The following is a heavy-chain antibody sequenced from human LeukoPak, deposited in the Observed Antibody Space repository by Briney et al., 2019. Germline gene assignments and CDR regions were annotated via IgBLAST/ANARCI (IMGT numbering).Heavy chain of an antibody. J-gene: IGHJ4*02. CDR2: ISSSSSYI. CDR1: GFTFSSYS. D-gene: IGHD3-22*01. V-gene: IGHV3-21*01. Sequence: GGSLRLSCAASGFTFSSYSMNWVRQAPGKGLEWVSSISSSSSYIYYADSVKGRFTISRDNAKNSLYLQMNSLRAEDTAVYYCARDTYYYDSSGYHGGNWGQGTLVTVSS. CDR3: ARDTYYYDSSGYHGGN.